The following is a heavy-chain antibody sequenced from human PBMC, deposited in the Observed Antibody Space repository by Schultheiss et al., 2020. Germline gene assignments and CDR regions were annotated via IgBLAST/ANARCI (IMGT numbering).Heavy chain of an antibody. Sequence: SVKVSCKASGGTFSSYAISWVRQAPGQGLEWMGGIIPIFGTANYAQKFQGRVTITADESTSTAYMELSSLRSEDTAVYYCARRRGRGYCSGGSCYSWGARSQPRGWYFDLWGRGTLVTVSS. CDR3: ARRRGRGYCSGGSCYSWGARSQPRGWYFDL. J-gene: IGHJ2*01. V-gene: IGHV1-69*13. CDR1: GGTFSSYA. D-gene: IGHD2-15*01. CDR2: IIPIFGTA.